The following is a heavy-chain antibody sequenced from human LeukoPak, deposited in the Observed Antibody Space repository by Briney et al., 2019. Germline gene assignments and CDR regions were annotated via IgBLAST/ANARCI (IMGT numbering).Heavy chain of an antibody. CDR1: GFTFSNSW. Sequence: GGSLRLSCAASGFTFSNSWMSWVRQAPGKGLEWVTHMYQSEAAEYYVDSVKGRFTISRDNAKNSLYLQMNSLRAEDTAVYYCAREPGIAVAGTEYFQHWGQGTLVTVSS. CDR2: MYQSEAAE. V-gene: IGHV3-7*01. D-gene: IGHD6-19*01. CDR3: AREPGIAVAGTEYFQH. J-gene: IGHJ1*01.